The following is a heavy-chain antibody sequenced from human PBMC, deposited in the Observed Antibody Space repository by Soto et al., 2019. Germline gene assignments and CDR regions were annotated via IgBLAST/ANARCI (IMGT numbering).Heavy chain of an antibody. CDR2: INHSGST. Sequence: QVQLQQWGAGLLKPSETLSLTCAVYGGSFSGYYWSWIRQPPGKGLEWIGEINHSGSTNYNPSLKSRVPISVDTSKDQFSLKLSSVTAADTAVYYCARGLNWNYYYYYCGMDVWGQGTTVTVSS. J-gene: IGHJ6*02. CDR3: ARGLNWNYYYYYCGMDV. CDR1: GGSFSGYY. V-gene: IGHV4-34*01. D-gene: IGHD1-7*01.